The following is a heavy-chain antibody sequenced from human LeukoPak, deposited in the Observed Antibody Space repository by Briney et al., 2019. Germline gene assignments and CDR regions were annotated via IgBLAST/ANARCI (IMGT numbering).Heavy chain of an antibody. Sequence: ASVKVSCKVSGYTLSELSMHWVRQAPGKGLEWMGGFDPEDGETIYAQKFQGRVTVTEDTSTDTAYMELSSLRSEDTAVYYCATGVTSGSYEARGLFDYWGQGTLVTVSS. V-gene: IGHV1-24*01. CDR3: ATGVTSGSYEARGLFDY. CDR1: GYTLSELS. CDR2: FDPEDGET. D-gene: IGHD1-26*01. J-gene: IGHJ4*02.